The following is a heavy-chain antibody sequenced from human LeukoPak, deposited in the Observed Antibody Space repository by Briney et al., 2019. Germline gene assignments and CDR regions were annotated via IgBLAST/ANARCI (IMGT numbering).Heavy chain of an antibody. J-gene: IGHJ4*02. D-gene: IGHD2-21*02. CDR3: AKDTHSIVVTILGY. V-gene: IGHV3-9*01. Sequence: GRSLRLSCAASGFTIDEYAMHWVRQAPGKGLEWVSGISYNSGSIDYADSVKGRFTISRDNAKNSLYLQMNSLRPEDTALYYCAKDTHSIVVTILGYWGQGTLVTVSS. CDR2: ISYNSGSI. CDR1: GFTIDEYA.